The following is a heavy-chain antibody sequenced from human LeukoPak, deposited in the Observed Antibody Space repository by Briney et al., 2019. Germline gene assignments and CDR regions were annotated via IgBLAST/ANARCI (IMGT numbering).Heavy chain of an antibody. CDR2: IIPSVGLT. D-gene: IGHD6-13*01. V-gene: IGHV1-69*02. Sequence: SVKVSCKSSGGTLSNYPFSWVRQAPGQGLEWMGKIIPSVGLTRYAEKFQGRLTLTGDTSTTTAYMELSSLTSDDTAVYYCARPRGDAAGVETWFDPWGPGTLVIVPS. CDR3: ARPRGDAAGVETWFDP. CDR1: GGTLSNYP. J-gene: IGHJ5*02.